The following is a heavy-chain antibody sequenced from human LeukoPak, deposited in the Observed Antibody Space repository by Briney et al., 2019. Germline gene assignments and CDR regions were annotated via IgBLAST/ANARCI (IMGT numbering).Heavy chain of an antibody. J-gene: IGHJ5*02. Sequence: GGSLRLSCAASGFTFSSYWMSCVRQAPGKGLEWVANIKQDGSEKYYVDSVKGRFAISRDNAKNSLYLQMNSLRAEDTAVYYCARDDCSSISCYHNWFDPWGQGTLVTVSS. CDR1: GFTFSSYW. D-gene: IGHD2-2*01. CDR2: IKQDGSEK. V-gene: IGHV3-7*01. CDR3: ARDDCSSISCYHNWFDP.